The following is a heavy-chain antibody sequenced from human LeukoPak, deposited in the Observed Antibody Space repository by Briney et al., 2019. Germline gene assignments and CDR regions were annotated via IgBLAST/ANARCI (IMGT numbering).Heavy chain of an antibody. Sequence: SETLSLTCAVYGGSFSGYYWSWIRQPPGKGLEWIGEINYSGSTNYNPSLKSRVTISVDTSKNQFSLKLSSVTAADTAVYYCARSLVVPAAPEDNDAFDIWGQGTMVTVSS. CDR1: GGSFSGYY. CDR3: ARSLVVPAAPEDNDAFDI. J-gene: IGHJ3*02. V-gene: IGHV4-34*01. D-gene: IGHD2-2*01. CDR2: INYSGST.